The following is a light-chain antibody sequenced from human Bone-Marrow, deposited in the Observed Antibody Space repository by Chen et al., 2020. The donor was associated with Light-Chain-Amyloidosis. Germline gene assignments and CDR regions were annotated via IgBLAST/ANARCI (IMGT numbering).Light chain of an antibody. CDR1: SGEIGDYDY. J-gene: IGLJ3*02. Sequence: QSALTQPHSVSGPPGQSVTFSCPGTSGEIGDYDYVSWYQQYPGTAPKLIIYDVNKSPSGVPDRFSASKSANTASLAISELQADDEAEYHCCAYAGTYTWLFGGGTRLTVL. CDR2: DVN. CDR3: CAYAGTYTWL. V-gene: IGLV2-11*01.